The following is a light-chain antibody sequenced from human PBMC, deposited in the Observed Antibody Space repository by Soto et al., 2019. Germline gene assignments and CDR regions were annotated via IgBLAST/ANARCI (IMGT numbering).Light chain of an antibody. CDR2: DAS. J-gene: IGKJ2*01. CDR1: QSIRQN. V-gene: IGKV3-15*01. CDR3: QQSHNYMYT. Sequence: ELVLSQSPATLSVSPGERATLSCRASQSIRQNLAWYQQKPCQAPTLLIYDASTRATGVPARFSGSGSGTEFTLTISRLQSEDFAIYYCQQSHNYMYTFGQGTKLEIK.